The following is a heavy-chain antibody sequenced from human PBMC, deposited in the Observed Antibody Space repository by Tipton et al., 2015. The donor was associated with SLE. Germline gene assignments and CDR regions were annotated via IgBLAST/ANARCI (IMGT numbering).Heavy chain of an antibody. CDR1: GGSFSGYY. CDR3: ARGGRGDGSNPFDP. CDR2: INHSGTT. V-gene: IGHV4-34*01. J-gene: IGHJ5*02. D-gene: IGHD4-23*01. Sequence: TLSLTCAVYGGSFSGYYWSWIRQPPGKGLEWIGEINHSGTTNYNPSLKSRVSISMETSKNQSSLKLSAVTAADTAVYYCARGGRGDGSNPFDPWGQGTLVTVSS.